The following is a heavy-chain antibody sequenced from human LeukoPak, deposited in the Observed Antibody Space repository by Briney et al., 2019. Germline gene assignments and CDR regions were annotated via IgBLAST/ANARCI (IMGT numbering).Heavy chain of an antibody. CDR1: GGSISSYY. Sequence: SETLSLTCTVSGGSISSYYWSWIRQPAGKGLEWIGRIYTSGSTNYNPSLKSRVTMSVDTSKNQFSLKLSSVTAADTAVYYCAREPGYCSSTSCYPYWYFDLWGRGTLVTVSS. CDR2: IYTSGST. CDR3: AREPGYCSSTSCYPYWYFDL. V-gene: IGHV4-4*07. D-gene: IGHD2-2*01. J-gene: IGHJ2*01.